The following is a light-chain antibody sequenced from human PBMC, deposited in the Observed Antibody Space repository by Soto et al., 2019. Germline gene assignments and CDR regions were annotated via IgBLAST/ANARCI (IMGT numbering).Light chain of an antibody. CDR1: SSDVGGYNY. V-gene: IGLV2-14*01. J-gene: IGLJ2*01. CDR2: DVS. CDR3: SSYTSSSTYVV. Sequence: QSALTQPASVSGSPGQSITISCTGTSSDVGGYNYVSWYQQHPGKAPKLMIYDVSNRPSGVSTRFSGSKSGNTASLTISGLQAEDEADYYCSSYTSSSTYVVFGGGTQLTFL.